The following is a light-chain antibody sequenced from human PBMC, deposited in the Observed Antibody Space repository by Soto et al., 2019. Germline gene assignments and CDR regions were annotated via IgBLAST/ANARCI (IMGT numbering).Light chain of an antibody. V-gene: IGKV1-9*01. Sequence: DIQLTQYPSFLSASVGDRVTITCRSSQGISSYLAWYQQKPGKAPKLLMYAASTLQSGVPSRFSGSGSGTEFTLTISSLQSEDFAVYYCQQYNNWPTCTFGQGTKVDIK. CDR3: QQYNNWPTCT. CDR1: QGISSY. CDR2: AAS. J-gene: IGKJ2*02.